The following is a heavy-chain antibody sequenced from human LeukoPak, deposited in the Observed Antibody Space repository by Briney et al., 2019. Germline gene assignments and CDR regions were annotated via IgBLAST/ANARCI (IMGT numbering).Heavy chain of an antibody. Sequence: ASVKVSCKASGYTFTSYGISWVRQAPGQRLEWMGWINAGNGNTKFSQNFQGRVTIARDTAATTAYMDLNSLRSEDTAVYYCVRGLLWFGELSPPGYWGQGTLVTVSS. V-gene: IGHV1-3*01. CDR2: INAGNGNT. D-gene: IGHD3-10*01. CDR1: GYTFTSYG. CDR3: VRGLLWFGELSPPGY. J-gene: IGHJ4*02.